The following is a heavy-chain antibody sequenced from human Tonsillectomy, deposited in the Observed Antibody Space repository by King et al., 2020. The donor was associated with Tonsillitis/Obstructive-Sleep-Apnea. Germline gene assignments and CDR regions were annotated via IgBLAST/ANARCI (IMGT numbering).Heavy chain of an antibody. V-gene: IGHV1-46*01. Sequence: QLVQSGAEVKKPGASVKVSCKASGYTFTRYYIHWVRQARGQGLEWMGIINSSTGIASYAQQFQGRLTMTRDTSTSTVYMELSSLRSEDTAVYYCARDDVVARYIDSWGQGTLVTVSS. CDR1: GYTFTRYY. CDR3: ARDDVVARYIDS. CDR2: INSSTGIA. D-gene: IGHD5-12*01. J-gene: IGHJ4*02.